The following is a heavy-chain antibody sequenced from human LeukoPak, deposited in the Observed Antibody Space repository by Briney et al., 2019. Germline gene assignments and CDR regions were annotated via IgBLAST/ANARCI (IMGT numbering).Heavy chain of an antibody. D-gene: IGHD2-15*01. CDR3: ARRGGGRGAYFYGMYV. CDR2: IYYSGST. CDR1: VGSISSYY. J-gene: IGHJ6*02. V-gene: IGHV4-59*08. Sequence: SESLSLTSTVSVGSISSYYWSWIRQPPGKGRGWIGYIYYSGSTNYTPSLKSRVAISVDTSKTQFSLKLSSVTAADTAVYYCARRGGGRGAYFYGMYVWGQGTTVT.